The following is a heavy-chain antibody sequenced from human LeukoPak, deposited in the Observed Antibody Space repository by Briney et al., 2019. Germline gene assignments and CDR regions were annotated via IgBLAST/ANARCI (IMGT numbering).Heavy chain of an antibody. CDR1: GYTFSNYG. J-gene: IGHJ2*01. V-gene: IGHV1-18*01. Sequence: ASVTVSCKASGYTFSNYGISWVRQAPGQGLEWMGWISPYNGNTDYAQKLQGRVTMTTDPSTTTGYMELRSLRSDDTAVYYCARGWLQPYWYFDLWGRGTVVTVSS. CDR2: ISPYNGNT. D-gene: IGHD5-24*01. CDR3: ARGWLQPYWYFDL.